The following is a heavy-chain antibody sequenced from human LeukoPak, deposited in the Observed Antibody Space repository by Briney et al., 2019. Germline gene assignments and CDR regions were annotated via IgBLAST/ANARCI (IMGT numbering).Heavy chain of an antibody. V-gene: IGHV1-2*02. CDR3: ARGVAGTPLTDY. CDR2: INPNSGGT. CDR1: GYTFTGYF. D-gene: IGHD6-19*01. Sequence: VSVKVSFKSSGYTFTGYFVHWVRQAPGQGLEWMGWINPNSGGTNYAQKFQGRVTMTRDTSISIAYMELSRLRSDDTAVYYCARGVAGTPLTDYWGQGTLVTVSS. J-gene: IGHJ4*02.